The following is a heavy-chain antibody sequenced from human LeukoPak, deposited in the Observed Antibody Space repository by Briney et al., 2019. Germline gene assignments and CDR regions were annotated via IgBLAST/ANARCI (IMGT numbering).Heavy chain of an antibody. J-gene: IGHJ5*02. CDR3: ARGYCSGGTCYLVENWLDP. CDR2: INPNSGGT. D-gene: IGHD2-15*01. Sequence: EASVKVSCKASGYTFTSYDINWVRQAPGQGLEWMGRINPNSGGTDYAQNFQGRVTMTRDTSISTAYMELSRLRSDDTAVYYCARGYCSGGTCYLVENWLDPWGQGTLVTVSS. CDR1: GYTFTSYD. V-gene: IGHV1-2*06.